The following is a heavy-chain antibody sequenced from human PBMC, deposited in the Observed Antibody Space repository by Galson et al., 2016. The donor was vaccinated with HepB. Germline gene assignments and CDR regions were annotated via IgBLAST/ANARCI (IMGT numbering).Heavy chain of an antibody. Sequence: TLSLTCAVSGASISSGGYSWTWIRQSPRKGLEWIGYIYHTGSTFYNPSLKSRVAISIDTSKNQFSLKLTSMTAADTAVYYCVRGYGGSAWGTWGQGTLVTVSS. V-gene: IGHV4-30-2*06. CDR1: GASISSGGYS. D-gene: IGHD5-12*01. CDR3: VRGYGGSAWGT. CDR2: IYHTGST. J-gene: IGHJ5*02.